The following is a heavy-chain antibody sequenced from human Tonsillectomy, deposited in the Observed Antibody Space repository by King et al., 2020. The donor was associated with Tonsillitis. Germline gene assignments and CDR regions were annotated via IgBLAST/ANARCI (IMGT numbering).Heavy chain of an antibody. CDR3: ARDIGSGRGYYFDL. Sequence: VQSGRSLRLSCVASGFTFDDHAMHWVRQAPGKGLEWVSYINWNRVSIAYADSVKGRFTISRDNAKNSLYLQMNSLRTEDTALYYCARDIGSGRGYYFDLWGQGTLVTVSS. CDR1: GFTFDDHA. V-gene: IGHV3-9*01. D-gene: IGHD1-26*01. J-gene: IGHJ4*02. CDR2: INWNRVSI.